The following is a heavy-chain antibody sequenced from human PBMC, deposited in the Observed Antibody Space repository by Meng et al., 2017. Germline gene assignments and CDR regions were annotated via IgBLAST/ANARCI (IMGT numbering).Heavy chain of an antibody. CDR2: INEFGST. J-gene: IGHJ4*02. V-gene: IGHV4-34*01. D-gene: IGHD5-12*01. Sequence: LQQLCAGLLTPSPTLSLTCAVYGGSFSGYYWNWIRQPPGKGLEWIGEINEFGSTNYNPSLKSRVTILVDTSKNQFSLKLRSVTAADTAVYYCARQRGPDFWGQGSLVTVSS. CDR1: GGSFSGYY. CDR3: ARQRGPDF.